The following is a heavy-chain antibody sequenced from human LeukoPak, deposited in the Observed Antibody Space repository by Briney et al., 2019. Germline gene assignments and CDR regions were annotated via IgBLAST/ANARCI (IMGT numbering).Heavy chain of an antibody. V-gene: IGHV1-8*03. CDR3: ARGLMWSPSIFDP. Sequence: ASVKVSCKASGYTFTSYDINWVRQATGQGLEWMGWMNPNSGNTGYAQKFQGRVTITRNTSISTAYMELSSLRSEDTAVYYCARGLMWSPSIFDPWGQGTLVTVSS. D-gene: IGHD2-2*01. CDR2: MNPNSGNT. CDR1: GYTFTSYD. J-gene: IGHJ5*02.